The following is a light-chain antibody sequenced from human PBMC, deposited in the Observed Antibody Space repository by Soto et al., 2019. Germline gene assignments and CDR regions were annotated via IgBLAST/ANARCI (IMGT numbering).Light chain of an antibody. J-gene: IGKJ5*01. CDR3: QQYNNWPPIT. Sequence: IVMTQSPATLSVSPWESATLSCRSSQNIRNNLAWYQQKPGQAPRLLFSDTSTRATTVPARFNGSGSGTEFSLAISNLQSEDFAVYYCQQYNNWPPITFGQGTRLEIK. CDR1: QNIRNN. CDR2: DTS. V-gene: IGKV3-15*01.